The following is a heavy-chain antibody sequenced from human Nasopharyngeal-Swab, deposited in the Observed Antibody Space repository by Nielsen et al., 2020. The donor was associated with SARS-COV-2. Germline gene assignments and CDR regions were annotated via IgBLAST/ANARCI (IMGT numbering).Heavy chain of an antibody. D-gene: IGHD5-18*01. CDR3: AHTNTALPTGLLYDF. J-gene: IGHJ4*02. V-gene: IGHV2-5*02. CDR2: IFWDDDK. CDR1: GFSLSTDGLG. Sequence: CPTLVKPTETVTLTCKFSGFSLSTDGLGVGWVRHPQGKALEWLSLIFWDDDKGYSPSLKSRLTITKDTSKSQLVLKMTNMGPVDTATYFCAHTNTALPTGLLYDFWGQGTLVTVSS.